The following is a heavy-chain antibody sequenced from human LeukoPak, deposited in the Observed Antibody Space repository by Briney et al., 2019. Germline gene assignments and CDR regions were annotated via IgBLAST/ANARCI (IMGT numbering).Heavy chain of an antibody. CDR1: GYSFTNYY. V-gene: IGHV1-46*01. CDR2: INPSGGGT. D-gene: IGHD5-18*01. Sequence: ASVQVSCKASGYSFTNYYIHWVRQAPGQGLEWMGRINPSGGGTSYAQKFQGRVTMTRDMSTSTVYMELSSLRSEDTAVYYCARDQDSIGYGENLYWGQGILVSVSS. CDR3: ARDQDSIGYGENLY. J-gene: IGHJ4*02.